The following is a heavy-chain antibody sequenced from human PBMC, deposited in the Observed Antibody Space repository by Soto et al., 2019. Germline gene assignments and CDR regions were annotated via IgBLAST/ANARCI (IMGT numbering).Heavy chain of an antibody. CDR2: IYYSGNT. Sequence: SETLSLPCSVSGASIRHGGYYFSWLRQRPGKGLEWIGYIYYSGNTHYNPSLESRLKMSVDTSKNLFSLNLNSVTATDTAVYYCARACYSAKVRWFETWGQGTLVTVSS. J-gene: IGHJ5*02. D-gene: IGHD2-15*01. CDR3: ARACYSAKVRWFET. V-gene: IGHV4-31*03. CDR1: GASIRHGGYY.